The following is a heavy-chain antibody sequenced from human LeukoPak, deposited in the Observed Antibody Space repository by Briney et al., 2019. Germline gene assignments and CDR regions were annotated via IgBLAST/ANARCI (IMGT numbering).Heavy chain of an antibody. J-gene: IGHJ4*02. CDR3: ARGNYYGSGSFYDY. CDR2: INHSGST. CDR1: GGSFSGNY. Sequence: PSETLSLTCAVYGGSFSGNYWSWIRQPPGKGLEWIGEINHSGSTNYNPSLKSRVTISVDTSKNQFSLKLSSVTAADTAVYYCARGNYYGSGSFYDYWGQGTLVTVSS. V-gene: IGHV4-34*01. D-gene: IGHD3-10*01.